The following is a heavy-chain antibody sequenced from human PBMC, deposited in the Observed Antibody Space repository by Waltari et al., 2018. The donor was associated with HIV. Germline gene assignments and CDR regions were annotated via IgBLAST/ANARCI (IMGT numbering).Heavy chain of an antibody. D-gene: IGHD6-19*01. CDR3: ARDPGTLLIAVAGAFDY. J-gene: IGHJ4*02. CDR2: IWHDGSKK. V-gene: IGHV3-33*01. CDR1: GFSVSRYG. Sequence: QVQLVESGGGVVRPGRSLRLSCAASGFSVSRYGMYWVRQAPGKGLEWVAVIWHDGSKKYYAGSVKGRFTVSRDTSKNTLYLEMNRLRAEDTAVYHCARDPGTLLIAVAGAFDYWGPGIPVTVSS.